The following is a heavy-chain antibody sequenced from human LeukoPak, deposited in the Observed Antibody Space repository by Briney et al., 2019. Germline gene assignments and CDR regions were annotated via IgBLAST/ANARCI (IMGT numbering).Heavy chain of an antibody. CDR2: VDNPGST. CDR3: ARHLALSWFGELLLWNY. Sequence: SETLSLTCTVSGGSISSSIYHWGWIRQSPGKGLEWIGTVDNPGSTHYNPSLKSRVTISLDTSTNQFSLKLSSVTAADTAMYYCARHLALSWFGELLLWNYWGQGTLATVSS. CDR1: GGSISSSIYH. D-gene: IGHD3-10*01. J-gene: IGHJ4*02. V-gene: IGHV4-39*01.